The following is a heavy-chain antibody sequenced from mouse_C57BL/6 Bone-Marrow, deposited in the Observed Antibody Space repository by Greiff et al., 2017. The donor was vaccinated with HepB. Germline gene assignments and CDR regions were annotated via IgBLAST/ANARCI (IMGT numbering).Heavy chain of an antibody. CDR1: GFTFTDYY. CDR2: IRNKANGYTT. V-gene: IGHV7-3*01. J-gene: IGHJ4*01. CDR3: ARYGSSYLSYYYAMVY. D-gene: IGHD1-1*01. Sequence: EVKLMESGGGLVQPGGSLSLSCAASGFTFTDYYISWVRQPPGKALEWLGFIRNKANGYTTEYSASVKGRFTISRDNSQSILYLQMNALRAEDSATYYCARYGSSYLSYYYAMVYWGQGTSVTVSS.